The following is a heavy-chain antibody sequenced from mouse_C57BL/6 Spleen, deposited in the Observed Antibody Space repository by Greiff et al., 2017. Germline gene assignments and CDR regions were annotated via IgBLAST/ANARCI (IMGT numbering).Heavy chain of an antibody. Sequence: EVKLMESGGGLVKPGGSLKLSCAASGFTFSSYAMSWVRQTPEKRLEWVATISDGGSYTYYPDNVKGRFTISRDNAKNNLYLQMSHLKSEDTAMYYCANNYYGSSSYAMDDWGQGTSVTVSS. CDR3: ANNYYGSSSYAMDD. J-gene: IGHJ4*01. CDR2: ISDGGSYT. CDR1: GFTFSSYA. D-gene: IGHD1-1*01. V-gene: IGHV5-4*03.